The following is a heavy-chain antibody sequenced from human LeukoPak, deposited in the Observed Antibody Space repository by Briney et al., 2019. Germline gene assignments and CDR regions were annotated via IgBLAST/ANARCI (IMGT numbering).Heavy chain of an antibody. CDR3: AKSYNGYESKPDY. CDR2: INGNGGGS. Sequence: GGSLRLSCAASGFTFSDHAMSWVRQAPAKGLEWVSSINGNGGGSYYIDSVKGRFTVSRDNSKITLCLQMNSLRAEDTAVYYCAKSYNGYESKPDYWGQGTLVTVSS. D-gene: IGHD5-12*01. J-gene: IGHJ4*02. V-gene: IGHV3-23*01. CDR1: GFTFSDHA.